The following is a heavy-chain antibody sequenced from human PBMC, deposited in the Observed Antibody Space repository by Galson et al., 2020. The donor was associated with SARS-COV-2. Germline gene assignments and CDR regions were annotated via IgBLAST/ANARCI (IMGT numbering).Heavy chain of an antibody. V-gene: IGHV4-31*03. Sequence: ETSETLSLTCTVSGVSISSGGYYWTWIRQRPGTGLEWLGYIYSTGSTYSNPSLNSRVMVSLDTSKNQFSLKLSSVTAADTAVYYCARGGYNFGGSDYWGQGTLVTVSS. CDR3: ARGGYNFGGSDY. CDR1: GVSISSGGYY. D-gene: IGHD3-16*01. CDR2: IYSTGST. J-gene: IGHJ4*02.